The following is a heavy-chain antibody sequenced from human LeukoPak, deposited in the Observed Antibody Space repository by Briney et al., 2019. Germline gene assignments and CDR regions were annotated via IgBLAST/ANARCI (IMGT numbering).Heavy chain of an antibody. V-gene: IGHV1-69*13. CDR3: ARVPYSSSSRSDY. CDR1: GGTFSSYA. Sequence: SVKVSCKASGGTFSSYAISWVRQAPGQGLEWMGGIIPIFGTANYAQKFQGRVTITADESTSTAYMGLSSLRSEDTAVYYCARVPYSSSSRSDYWGQGTLVTVSS. J-gene: IGHJ4*02. CDR2: IIPIFGTA. D-gene: IGHD6-6*01.